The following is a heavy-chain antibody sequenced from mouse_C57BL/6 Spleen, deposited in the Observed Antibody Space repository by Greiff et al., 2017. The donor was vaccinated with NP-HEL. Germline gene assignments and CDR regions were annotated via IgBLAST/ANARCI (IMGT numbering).Heavy chain of an antibody. CDR3: ARGRYDGYYSYYAMDY. CDR1: GYSFTGYF. Sequence: VQLKQSGPELVKPGDSVKISCKASGYSFTGYFMNWVMQSHGKSLEWIGRINPYNGDTFYNQKFKGKATLTVDKSSSTAHMELRSLTSEDSAVYDCARGRYDGYYSYYAMDYWGQGTSVTVSS. J-gene: IGHJ4*01. D-gene: IGHD2-3*01. CDR2: INPYNGDT. V-gene: IGHV1-20*01.